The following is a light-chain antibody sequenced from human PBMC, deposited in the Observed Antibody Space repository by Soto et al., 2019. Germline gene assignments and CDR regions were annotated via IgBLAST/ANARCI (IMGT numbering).Light chain of an antibody. CDR3: QQRSKWPLT. J-gene: IGKJ4*01. Sequence: EIVLTQSPATLSLSPGERATLSCRASESIRSYLAWYQQKPGQAPSLLIYDASNRATGIPARFSGSGSGTDFTLTIDNLAAEDFAVYYCQQRSKWPLTFGGGTKVEIK. CDR1: ESIRSY. V-gene: IGKV3-11*01. CDR2: DAS.